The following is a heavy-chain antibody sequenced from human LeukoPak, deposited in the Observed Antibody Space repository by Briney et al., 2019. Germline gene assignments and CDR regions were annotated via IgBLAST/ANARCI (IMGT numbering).Heavy chain of an antibody. D-gene: IGHD6-19*01. CDR3: ARGGMRGIAVAGTYYYGMDV. CDR1: GGSFSGYY. V-gene: IGHV4-34*01. CDR2: INHSGST. Sequence: PSETLSLTCAVYGGSFSGYYWSWIRQPPGKGLEWIGEINHSGSTNYNPSLKSRVTISVDTSKNQFSLKLSSVTAADTAVYYCARGGMRGIAVAGTYYYGMDVWGQGTTVTVSS. J-gene: IGHJ6*02.